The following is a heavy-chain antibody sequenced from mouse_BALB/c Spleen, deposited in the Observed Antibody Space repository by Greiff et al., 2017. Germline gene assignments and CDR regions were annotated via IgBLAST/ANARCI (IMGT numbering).Heavy chain of an antibody. CDR1: GFTFTDYY. CDR3: ARDHPNWDGLAY. J-gene: IGHJ3*01. CDR2: IRNKANGYTT. Sequence: EVMLVESGGGLVQPGGSLRLSCATSGFTFTDYYMSWVRQPPGKALEWLGFIRNKANGYTTEYSASVKGRFTISRDNSQSILYLQMNTLRAEDSATYYCARDHPNWDGLAYWGQGTLVTVSA. D-gene: IGHD4-1*01. V-gene: IGHV7-3*02.